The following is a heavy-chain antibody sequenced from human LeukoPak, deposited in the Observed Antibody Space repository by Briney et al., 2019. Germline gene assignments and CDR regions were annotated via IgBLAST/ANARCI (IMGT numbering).Heavy chain of an antibody. CDR3: ARQNWNYFQNPEEFDY. Sequence: ETLSLTCTVSGGSISSSDYYWGWIRQPPGKGLEWIGSIYYSGSTYDNPSLKSRVTISVDTSKNRFSLKLSSVTAADTAVYYCARQNWNYFQNPEEFDYWGQGTLVTVSS. CDR1: GGSISSSDYY. D-gene: IGHD3-10*01. J-gene: IGHJ4*02. V-gene: IGHV4-39*01. CDR2: IYYSGST.